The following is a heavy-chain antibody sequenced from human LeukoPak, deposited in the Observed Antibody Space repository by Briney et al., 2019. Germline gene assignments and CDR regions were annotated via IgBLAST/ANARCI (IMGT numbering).Heavy chain of an antibody. CDR3: ARSSGYTNWFDP. V-gene: IGHV1-2*02. CDR1: GYTFTDDY. CDR2: INVNSGGT. J-gene: IGHJ5*02. Sequence: ASVKVSCKASGYTFTDDYIHWVRQAPGQGLEWMGWINVNSGGTNYAQKFYARVTMTRDTSISTAYMELSRLRSDDTAVYYCARSSGYTNWFDPWGQGTLVTVSS. D-gene: IGHD3-22*01.